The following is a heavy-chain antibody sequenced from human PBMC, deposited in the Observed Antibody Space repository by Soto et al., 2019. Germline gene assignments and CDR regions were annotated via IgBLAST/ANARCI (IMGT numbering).Heavy chain of an antibody. Sequence: PSETLSLTCTVSGGSISSSSYYWGWIRQPPGKGLEWIGSIYYSGSTYYNPSLKSRVTISVDTSKNQFSLKLSSVTAADTAVYYCARLRGWNYYYYYMDVWGKGTTVTVSS. D-gene: IGHD6-19*01. CDR3: ARLRGWNYYYYYMDV. CDR2: IYYSGST. J-gene: IGHJ6*03. CDR1: GGSISSSSYY. V-gene: IGHV4-39*01.